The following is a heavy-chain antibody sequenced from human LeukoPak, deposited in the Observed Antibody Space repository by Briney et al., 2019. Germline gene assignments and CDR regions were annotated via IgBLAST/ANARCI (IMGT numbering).Heavy chain of an antibody. Sequence: ASVKVSCKASGYTFTSYDINWVRQATGQGLEWMGWMNPNSGNTGYAQKFQGRVTITRNTSISTAYMELSSLRSEDTAVYYCARGRGCGGGGDCYTLFDYWGQGTLVTVSS. CDR2: MNPNSGNT. CDR3: ARGRGCGGGGDCYTLFDY. CDR1: GYTFTSYD. D-gene: IGHD2-21*02. V-gene: IGHV1-8*03. J-gene: IGHJ4*02.